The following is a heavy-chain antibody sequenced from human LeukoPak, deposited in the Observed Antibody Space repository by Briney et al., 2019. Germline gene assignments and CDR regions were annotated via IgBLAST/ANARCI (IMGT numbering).Heavy chain of an antibody. CDR1: GLTFDDYA. Sequence: GGSLRLSCAASGLTFDDYAMHWVRHAPGKGLEWVSGISWNSGSIGYADSVKGRFTISRDNAKNSLYLQMNSLRAEDTALYYCAKDDYWGQGTLVTVSS. J-gene: IGHJ4*02. V-gene: IGHV3-9*01. CDR3: AKDDY. CDR2: ISWNSGSI.